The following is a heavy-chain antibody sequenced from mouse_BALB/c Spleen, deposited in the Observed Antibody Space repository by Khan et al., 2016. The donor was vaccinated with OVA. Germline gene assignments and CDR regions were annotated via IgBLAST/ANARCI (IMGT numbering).Heavy chain of an antibody. D-gene: IGHD2-3*01. CDR3: ARDGSRYTYAMDY. V-gene: IGHV3-2*02. Sequence: EVQLVESGPGLVKPSQSLSLTCTVTGYSITSDYAWNWIRQFPGNKLEWMGYISYSGSTSYNPSLKSRISITRDTSKNQFFLQLNSVTTEDTATSYCARDGSRYTYAMDYWGQGTAVTVSS. CDR1: GYSITSDYA. CDR2: ISYSGST. J-gene: IGHJ4*01.